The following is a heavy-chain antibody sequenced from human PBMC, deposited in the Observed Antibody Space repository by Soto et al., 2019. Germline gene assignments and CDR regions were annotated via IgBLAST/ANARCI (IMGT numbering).Heavy chain of an antibody. CDR3: ARGRIVGVTTDV. V-gene: IGHV1-8*01. CDR2: MNPNTGNT. D-gene: IGHD1-26*01. Sequence: QVQLLQSGAEVKKPGASVKVSCKASGYIFTSYDINWVRQATGQGLEWMGWMNPNTGNTGYAQKFQGRVSMTGNISITTAYMELYRLQSEATAVYYCARGRIVGVTTDVWGQGTTVTVSS. CDR1: GYIFTSYD. J-gene: IGHJ6*02.